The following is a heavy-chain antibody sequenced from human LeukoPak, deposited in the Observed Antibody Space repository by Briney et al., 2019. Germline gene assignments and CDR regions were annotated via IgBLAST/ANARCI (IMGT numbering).Heavy chain of an antibody. CDR1: GFTFSSYS. D-gene: IGHD3-16*02. V-gene: IGHV3-21*01. CDR2: ISTSSTYI. CDR3: AKGSGGVIVTYYFDY. Sequence: GGSLRLSCAASGFTFSSYSMNWVRQAPGKGLEWVSSISTSSTYIYYADSVKGRFTISRDNAKNSPYLQMNSLRAEDTAVYYCAKGSGGVIVTYYFDYWGQGTLVTVSS. J-gene: IGHJ4*02.